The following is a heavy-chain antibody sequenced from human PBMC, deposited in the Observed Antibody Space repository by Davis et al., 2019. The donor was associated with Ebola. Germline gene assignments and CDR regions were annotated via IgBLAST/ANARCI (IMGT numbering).Heavy chain of an antibody. CDR1: GYSFTSYW. D-gene: IGHD3-9*01. J-gene: IGHJ4*02. V-gene: IGHV5-51*01. Sequence: GESLKISCKGSGYSFTSYWIGWVRQMPGKGLEWMGIIYPGDSDTRYSPSFQGQVTISADKSISTAYLQWSSLKASDTDMYYCARRLAMTGYAFDYWGQGTLVTVSS. CDR2: IYPGDSDT. CDR3: ARRLAMTGYAFDY.